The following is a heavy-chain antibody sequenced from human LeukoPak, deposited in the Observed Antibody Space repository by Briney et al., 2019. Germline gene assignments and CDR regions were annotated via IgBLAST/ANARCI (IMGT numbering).Heavy chain of an antibody. CDR3: AAIRRGRWFDP. V-gene: IGHV3-53*01. CDR2: IHTDGGT. Sequence: GGSLRLSCAASGFTVSGNYMSWVRQAPGKGLEWVSFIHTDGGTYYADSVKGRFTISRDNSKNTLYLQMNSLRAEDTAVYYCAAIRRGRWFDPWGQGTLVTVSS. CDR1: GFTVSGNY. J-gene: IGHJ5*02. D-gene: IGHD2-2*02.